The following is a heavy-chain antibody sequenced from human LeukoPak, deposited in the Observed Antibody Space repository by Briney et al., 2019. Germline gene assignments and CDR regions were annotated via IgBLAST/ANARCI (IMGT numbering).Heavy chain of an antibody. V-gene: IGHV3-23*01. CDR1: GFTFSSYA. Sequence: GGSLRLSCVASGFTFSSYAMSWVRQAPGKGLEWVSAISGSGGSTYYADSVKGRFTISRDNSKNTLYLQMNSLRAEDTAVYYCAKVRRYSYGFSDYWGQGTLVAVSS. D-gene: IGHD5-18*01. J-gene: IGHJ4*02. CDR2: ISGSGGST. CDR3: AKVRRYSYGFSDY.